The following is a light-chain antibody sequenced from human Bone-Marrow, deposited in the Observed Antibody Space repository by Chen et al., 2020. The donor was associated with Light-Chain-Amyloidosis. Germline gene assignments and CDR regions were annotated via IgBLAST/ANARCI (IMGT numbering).Light chain of an antibody. CDR3: QQYGTSPLT. CDR1: QTISSNY. CDR2: GSS. Sequence: EIVLTHSPGTLSLSPGEGANLSCRASQTISSNYLTWYQQKFGQAPRLLIYGSSSRATGIPDRFTGSGSETDFALTIHRLEPEDCAMYYCQQYGTSPLTFGGGTKVEIK. J-gene: IGKJ4*01. V-gene: IGKV3-20*01.